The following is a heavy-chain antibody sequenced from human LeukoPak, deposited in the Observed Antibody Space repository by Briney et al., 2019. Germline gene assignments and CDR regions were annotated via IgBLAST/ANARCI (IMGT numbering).Heavy chain of an antibody. D-gene: IGHD3-10*01. J-gene: IGHJ4*02. Sequence: PGGSLRPSCAPSGFTFSNYAMTCVRHAPGGGLEWVSTISGSSTNTYYVDSVKGRFAISRDDSKNTLYLQMSSLRAEDTAAYYCVKLFTYYYGSGSYPDYWGQGTLVTVSS. CDR1: GFTFSNYA. V-gene: IGHV3-23*01. CDR2: ISGSSTNT. CDR3: VKLFTYYYGSGSYPDY.